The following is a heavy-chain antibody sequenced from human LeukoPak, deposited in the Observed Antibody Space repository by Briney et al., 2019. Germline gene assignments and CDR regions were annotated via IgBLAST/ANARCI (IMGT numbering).Heavy chain of an antibody. CDR2: IYYSGST. D-gene: IGHD3-10*01. CDR1: GYSISSGYY. Sequence: SETLPLTCSVSGYSISSGYYWGWIRQPPGKGLEWIGSIYYSGSTYYNPSLKSRVTISVDTPKNQFSLKVTFVTAADTAVYYCARLAVRGVMGRYFDSWGQGTLVTVSS. CDR3: ARLAVRGVMGRYFDS. J-gene: IGHJ4*02. V-gene: IGHV4-38-2*02.